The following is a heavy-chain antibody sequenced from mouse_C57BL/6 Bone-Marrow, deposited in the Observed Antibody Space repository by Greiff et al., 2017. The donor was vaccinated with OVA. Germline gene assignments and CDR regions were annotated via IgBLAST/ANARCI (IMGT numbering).Heavy chain of an antibody. D-gene: IGHD2-4*01. CDR2: IYPGGGST. Sequence: QVQLQQSGAELVRPGTSVKMSCKASGYTFTNYWIGWAKQRPGHGLEWIGDIYPGGGSTNYNEKFKGKATLTADKSSSTAYMQFSSLTSEDSAIYYCARWGDYGWYFDVWGTGTTVTVSS. V-gene: IGHV1-63*01. CDR1: GYTFTNYW. CDR3: ARWGDYGWYFDV. J-gene: IGHJ1*03.